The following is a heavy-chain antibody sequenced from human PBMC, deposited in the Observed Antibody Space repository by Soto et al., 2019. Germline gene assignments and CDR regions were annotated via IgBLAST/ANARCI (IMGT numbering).Heavy chain of an antibody. Sequence: GGSLRLSCAASCFTFSNAWMNWVRQAPGKGLEWVGRIKSKTDGGTTDYAAPVKGRFTISGDDSKNTLYLQMSSLKTEDTAVYYCTTNKYSSSSDYFYGMDVWGQGTTVTVSS. J-gene: IGHJ6*02. CDR3: TTNKYSSSSDYFYGMDV. CDR1: CFTFSNAW. V-gene: IGHV3-15*07. CDR2: IKSKTDGGTT. D-gene: IGHD6-6*01.